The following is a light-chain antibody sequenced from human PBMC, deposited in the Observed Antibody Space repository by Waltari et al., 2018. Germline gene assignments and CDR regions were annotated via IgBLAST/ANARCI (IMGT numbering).Light chain of an antibody. J-gene: IGLJ3*02. CDR3: QSYDTSLSVV. CDR2: GSS. Sequence: QSVLTQPPSVSGAPGQRVTISCTGSGPTLGPGYDVHWYQQLPRAAPKLLIYGSSTRPLGVPDRFFGSTSGTSASLAITGLQAEDEADYYCQSYDTSLSVVFGGGTKLTVL. V-gene: IGLV1-40*01. CDR1: GPTLGPGYD.